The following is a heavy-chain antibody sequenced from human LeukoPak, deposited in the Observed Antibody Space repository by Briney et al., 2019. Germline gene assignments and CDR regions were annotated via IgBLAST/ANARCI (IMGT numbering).Heavy chain of an antibody. D-gene: IGHD4-17*01. CDR1: EFTFSSYW. CDR3: ARLGARQMLEY. J-gene: IGHJ4*02. Sequence: GGSLRLSCAASEFTFSSYWMSWVRQAPGTGLEWVANIKQDGGQIYYLESVKGRFTVSRDNAKNSLYLQMNSLRAEDTAVYYCARLGARQMLEYWGQGTLVTVSS. V-gene: IGHV3-7*01. CDR2: IKQDGGQI.